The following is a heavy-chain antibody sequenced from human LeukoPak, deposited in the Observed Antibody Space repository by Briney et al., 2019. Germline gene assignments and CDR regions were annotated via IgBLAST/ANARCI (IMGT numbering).Heavy chain of an antibody. J-gene: IGHJ5*01. V-gene: IGHV1-18*01. Sequence: ASVKVSCKASGYTFTSYGISWVRQAPGQGLEWMGWISAYNGNTNYAQKLQGRVTMTTDTSTSTAYMELRSLRSDDTAIYFCTRATHPAISGPQSDSWGQGTLVTVSS. CDR2: ISAYNGNT. CDR3: TRATHPAISGPQSDS. D-gene: IGHD3-3*02. CDR1: GYTFTSYG.